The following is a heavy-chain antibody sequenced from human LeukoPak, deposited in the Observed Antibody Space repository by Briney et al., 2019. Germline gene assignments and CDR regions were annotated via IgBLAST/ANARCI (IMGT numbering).Heavy chain of an antibody. J-gene: IGHJ4*02. D-gene: IGHD3-22*01. Sequence: GGSLRLSCAASGFTFDDYAMHWVRQAPGKGLEWVSGISWNSGSIGYADSVKGRFTISRDNAKNSLYLQMNSLRAEDTALYYCEKDFSPYYYDSSGYLFDYWGQGTLVTVSS. CDR2: ISWNSGSI. V-gene: IGHV3-9*01. CDR3: EKDFSPYYYDSSGYLFDY. CDR1: GFTFDDYA.